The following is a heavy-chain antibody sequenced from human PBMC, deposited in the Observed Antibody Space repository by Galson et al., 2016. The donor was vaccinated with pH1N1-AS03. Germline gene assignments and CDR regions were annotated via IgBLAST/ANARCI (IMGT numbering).Heavy chain of an antibody. Sequence: SETLSLTCSVSGGSITSSSYYWGWVRQPPGKGLEWIGSISFSGSGYYNPPLKSRVTISIDESKIQFSLALNSVTAADTALYYCVMDTTTWMRFDYWGQGVLVIVSS. D-gene: IGHD1-1*01. CDR1: GGSITSSSYY. CDR3: VMDTTTWMRFDY. J-gene: IGHJ4*02. CDR2: ISFSGSG. V-gene: IGHV4-39*07.